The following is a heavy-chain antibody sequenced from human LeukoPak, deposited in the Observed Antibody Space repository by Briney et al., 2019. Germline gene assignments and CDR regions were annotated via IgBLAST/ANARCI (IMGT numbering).Heavy chain of an antibody. CDR3: ALDTAMADYYYYGMDV. CDR2: ISWNDDK. Sequence: SGPTLVNPTQTLTLTCTFSGFSLSPRGVGVGWIRQPPGKALEWLALISWNDDKRYSPSLKSRLTITKDTSKNQVVLTMTNMDPVDTATYYCALDTAMADYYYYGMDVWGQGTTVTVSS. D-gene: IGHD5-18*01. V-gene: IGHV2-5*01. J-gene: IGHJ6*02. CDR1: GFSLSPRGVG.